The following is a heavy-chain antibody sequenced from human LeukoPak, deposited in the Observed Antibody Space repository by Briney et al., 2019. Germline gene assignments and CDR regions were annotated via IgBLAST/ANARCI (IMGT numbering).Heavy chain of an antibody. Sequence: SETLSLTCTVSGASINKYYWNWVRQPPGKGLEWIGYFFYSGSTRYNPSLKSRVTISGDMSNNQFSLRLTSLTAADTAVYYCASPRNYDFWAFDIWGQGTMVTVSS. J-gene: IGHJ3*02. D-gene: IGHD3-3*01. CDR3: ASPRNYDFWAFDI. CDR2: FFYSGST. V-gene: IGHV4-59*08. CDR1: GASINKYY.